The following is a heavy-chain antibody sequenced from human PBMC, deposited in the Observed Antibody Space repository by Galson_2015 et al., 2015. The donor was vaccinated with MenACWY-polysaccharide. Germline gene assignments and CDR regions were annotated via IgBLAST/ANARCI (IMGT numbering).Heavy chain of an antibody. CDR2: VSTGGDST. CDR1: GFSFSSFH. J-gene: IGHJ2*01. CDR3: AKNAGGWYFDL. Sequence: SLRLSCAASGFSFSSFHMSWVRQAPGKGLEWVSSVSTGGDSTKYSDSMKGRFTISRDNSKNTLFLQMNNLRAGDTAIYFCAKNAGGWYFDLWGRGTLVTVSS. D-gene: IGHD2-8*02. V-gene: IGHV3-23*01.